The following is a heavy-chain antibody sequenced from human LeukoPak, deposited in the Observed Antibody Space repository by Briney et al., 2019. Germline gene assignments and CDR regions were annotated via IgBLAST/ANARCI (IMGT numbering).Heavy chain of an antibody. CDR2: INHSGST. D-gene: IGHD3-22*01. J-gene: IGHJ4*02. Sequence: SETLSLTCAVYDGSFSGYYWSWIRQPPGKGLEWIGEINHSGSTNYNPSLKSRVTISVDTSKNQFSLKLSSVTAADTAVYYCASRTRSSSGYSIYYFDYWGQGTLVTVSS. V-gene: IGHV4-34*01. CDR3: ASRTRSSSGYSIYYFDY. CDR1: DGSFSGYY.